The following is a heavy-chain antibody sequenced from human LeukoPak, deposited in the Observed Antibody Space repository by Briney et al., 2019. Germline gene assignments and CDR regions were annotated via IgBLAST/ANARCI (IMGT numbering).Heavy chain of an antibody. Sequence: PSETLSLTCTVSGGSISSSSYYWGWIRQPPGKGLEWIGEINHSGSTNYNPSLKSRVTISVDTSKNQFSLKLSSVTAADTAVYYCARGGITIFGVVRNWFDPWGQGTLVTVSS. V-gene: IGHV4-39*07. J-gene: IGHJ5*02. CDR2: INHSGST. CDR3: ARGGITIFGVVRNWFDP. CDR1: GGSISSSSYY. D-gene: IGHD3-3*01.